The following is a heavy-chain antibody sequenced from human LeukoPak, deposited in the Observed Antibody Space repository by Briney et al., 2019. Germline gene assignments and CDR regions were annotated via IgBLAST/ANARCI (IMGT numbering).Heavy chain of an antibody. D-gene: IGHD3-10*01. V-gene: IGHV1-69*04. J-gene: IGHJ3*02. CDR1: GGTFLNYA. CDR3: ARASQDYYGSGSYYRGGDAFDI. CDR2: IIPILGIA. Sequence: WASVKVSCTTSGGTFLNYAISWVRQAPGQALEWMGRIIPILGIANYAQKFQARVTLTADKSTSTAYMELSSLRSDDTAVYYCARASQDYYGSGSYYRGGDAFDIWGQGTMVTVSS.